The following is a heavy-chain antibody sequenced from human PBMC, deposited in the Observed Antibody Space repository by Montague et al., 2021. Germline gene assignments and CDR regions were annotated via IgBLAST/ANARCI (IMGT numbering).Heavy chain of an antibody. Sequence: SETLSLTCTVSGVSISSSNYQWGWIRQPPGKGPEWIGSIYYSGTTYYNPSLRSRVTISVDTSENQFSLKLNSVTAADTAFYYRTRKGWFGDYGFDIWGQGTTVTVSS. CDR2: IYYSGTT. J-gene: IGHJ3*02. CDR3: TRKGWFGDYGFDI. D-gene: IGHD3-10*01. V-gene: IGHV4-39*01. CDR1: GVSISSSNYQ.